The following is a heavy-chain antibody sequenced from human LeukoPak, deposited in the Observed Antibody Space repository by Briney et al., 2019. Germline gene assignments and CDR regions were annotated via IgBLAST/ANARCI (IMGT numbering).Heavy chain of an antibody. J-gene: IGHJ3*02. D-gene: IGHD3-22*01. V-gene: IGHV1-8*01. CDR1: GYTFTSYD. CDR3: ARVDHVDSSGFDAFDI. CDR2: MSPNSGDT. Sequence: GAXVKVSCKASGYTFTSYDFNWVRQATGQRPEWMGWMSPNSGDTGYAQKFQDRVTMTRNTSISTAYMELSSLRSDDTAVYNCARVDHVDSSGFDAFDIWGQGTMVTVSS.